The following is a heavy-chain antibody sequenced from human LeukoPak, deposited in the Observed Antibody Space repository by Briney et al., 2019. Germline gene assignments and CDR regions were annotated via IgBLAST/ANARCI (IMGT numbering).Heavy chain of an antibody. CDR1: GGSITTSDYY. CDR3: ARGRSTWLRFQALFGY. Sequence: PSETLSLTCSVSGGSITTSDYYWGWIRQPPGKGLEWIGSIYYSGSTYYNPSLKSRVTISVDTSKNQFSLKLSSVTAADTAVYYCARGRSTWLRFQALFGYWGQGTLVTVSS. J-gene: IGHJ4*02. V-gene: IGHV4-39*01. D-gene: IGHD5-12*01. CDR2: IYYSGST.